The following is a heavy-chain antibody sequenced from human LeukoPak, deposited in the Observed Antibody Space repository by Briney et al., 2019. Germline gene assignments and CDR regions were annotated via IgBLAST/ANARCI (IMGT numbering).Heavy chain of an antibody. CDR2: ISGSGGST. CDR1: GFTFASYA. CDR3: AKPSQAAGNYFEY. V-gene: IGHV3-23*01. J-gene: IGHJ4*02. D-gene: IGHD6-19*01. Sequence: GGSLRLSCAASGFTFASYAMSWVRQAPGKGLEWVSAISGSGGSTYYADSLKGRFTISRDNSKNTLYLQLNSLRAEDTAIYYCAKPSQAAGNYFEYWGQGALVTVSS.